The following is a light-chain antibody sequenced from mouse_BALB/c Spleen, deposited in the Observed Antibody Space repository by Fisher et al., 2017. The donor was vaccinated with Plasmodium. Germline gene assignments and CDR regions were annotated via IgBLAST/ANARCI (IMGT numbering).Light chain of an antibody. J-gene: IGKJ5*01. CDR1: QSISNR. V-gene: IGKV5-45*01. CDR3: QQSNSWPLT. Sequence: DIVLTQTPVTLSVTPGDRVSLSCRASQSISNRLHWYQQRSHGSPRLLIKYTSQSISGIPSRFSGSGSGTDFTLSIISVETEDFGMYFCQQSNSWPLTFGAGTKLELK. CDR2: YTS.